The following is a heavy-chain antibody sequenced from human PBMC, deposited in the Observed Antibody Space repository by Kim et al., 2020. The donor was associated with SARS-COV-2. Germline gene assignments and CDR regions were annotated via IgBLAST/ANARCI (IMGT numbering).Heavy chain of an antibody. D-gene: IGHD3-10*01. V-gene: IGHV3-48*02. CDR3: ARGDVLLWFGADY. J-gene: IGHJ4*02. Sequence: YADSVKGRFTITRDKAKNSLYLQMNSLRDEDTAVYYCARGDVLLWFGADYWGQGTLVTVSS.